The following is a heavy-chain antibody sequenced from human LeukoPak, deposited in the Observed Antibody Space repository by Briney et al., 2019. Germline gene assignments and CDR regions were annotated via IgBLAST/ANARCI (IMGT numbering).Heavy chain of an antibody. D-gene: IGHD3-3*01. V-gene: IGHV1-18*01. J-gene: IGHJ4*02. CDR2: ISAYNGNT. CDR3: ARDRNMWDYDFWSSFYPNPDY. CDR1: GYTFTSYG. Sequence: ASVKVSCKASGYTFTSYGISWVRQAPGQGLEWMGWISAYNGNTNYAQKLQGRVTMTTDTSTSTAYMELRSLRSDDTAVYYCARDRNMWDYDFWSSFYPNPDYWGQGTLVTVSS.